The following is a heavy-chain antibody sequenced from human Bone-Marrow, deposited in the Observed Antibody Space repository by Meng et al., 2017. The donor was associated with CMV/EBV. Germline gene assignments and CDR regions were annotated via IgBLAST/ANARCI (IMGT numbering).Heavy chain of an antibody. CDR1: GFIVSSNY. CDR2: IYSGGGT. Sequence: GESLKISCAASGFIVSSNYINWVRQAPGKGLEWVSIIYSGGGTYYADSVKGRFTISRDNAKNSLYLQMNSLRAEDTAVYYCARDRQLVRGDYWGQGTLVTVSS. D-gene: IGHD6-13*01. J-gene: IGHJ4*02. V-gene: IGHV3-53*01. CDR3: ARDRQLVRGDY.